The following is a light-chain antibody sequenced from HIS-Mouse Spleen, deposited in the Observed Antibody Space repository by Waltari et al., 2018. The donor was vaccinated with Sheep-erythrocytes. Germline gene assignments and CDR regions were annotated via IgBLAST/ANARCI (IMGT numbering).Light chain of an antibody. CDR2: KDS. CDR1: ALPKQY. V-gene: IGLV3-25*03. CDR3: QSADSSGTYV. J-gene: IGLJ1*01. Sequence: YELTQPPSVSVSPGQTARITCSGDALPKQYAYWYQKKPGQAPVVVIYKDSERPSGIPERFSGSSSGTTVTLTISGVQAEDEADYYCQSADSSGTYVFGTGTKVTVL.